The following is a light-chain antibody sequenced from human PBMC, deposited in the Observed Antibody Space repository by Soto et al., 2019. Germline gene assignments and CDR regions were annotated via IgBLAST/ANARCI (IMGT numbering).Light chain of an antibody. CDR2: DVS. V-gene: IGKV1-5*01. CDR3: QQYDSYRT. J-gene: IGKJ1*01. Sequence: DIQMTQSPSTLTASVGDRVTITCRASQNVTTWLAWYQHKPGKAPKLLLYDVSNLESGVPSRFSGSGSGTEFTLTISSLQSDDFATYFCQQYDSYRTFDQGTKVDI. CDR1: QNVTTW.